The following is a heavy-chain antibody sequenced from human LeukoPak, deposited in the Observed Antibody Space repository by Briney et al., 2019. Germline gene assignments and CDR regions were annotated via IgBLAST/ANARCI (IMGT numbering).Heavy chain of an antibody. V-gene: IGHV3-30*04. J-gene: IGHJ1*01. Sequence: HPGRSLRLSCAASGFTFSSYAMHWVRQAPGKGLEWVAVISYDGSNKYYADSVKGRFTISRDNSKNTLYLQMNSLRAEDTAMYYCARDTSGTGQRLRDSSGFQHWGQGTLVTVSS. CDR3: ARDTSGTGQRLRDSSGFQH. CDR1: GFTFSSYA. CDR2: ISYDGSNK. D-gene: IGHD6-19*01.